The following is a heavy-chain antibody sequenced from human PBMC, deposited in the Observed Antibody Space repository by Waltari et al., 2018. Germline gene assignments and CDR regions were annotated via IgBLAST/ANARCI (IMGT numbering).Heavy chain of an antibody. Sequence: QVQLQQSGPGLVKPSQTLSLTCAISGDSVSSNSAAWNWIRQSPSRGLEWLGRTYYRSKWYNDYAVSVKSRITINPDTSKNQFSLQLNSVTPEDTAVYYCARSPSTLKKQWLVLWGWFDPWGQGTLVTVSS. CDR1: GDSVSSNSAA. J-gene: IGHJ5*02. CDR2: TYYRSKWYN. D-gene: IGHD6-19*01. CDR3: ARSPSTLKKQWLVLWGWFDP. V-gene: IGHV6-1*01.